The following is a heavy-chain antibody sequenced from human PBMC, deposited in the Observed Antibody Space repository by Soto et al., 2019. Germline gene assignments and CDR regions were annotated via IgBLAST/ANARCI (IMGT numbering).Heavy chain of an antibody. D-gene: IGHD3-3*01. V-gene: IGHV5-51*01. Sequence: HGDSLKISCKGSGYSFTSYWIGWVRQMPGKGLEWMGIIYPGDSDTRYSPSFQGQVTISADKSISTAYLQWSSLKASDTAMYYCERLAYDFWSLLDYWGQGPLVTVSS. CDR3: ERLAYDFWSLLDY. CDR2: IYPGDSDT. J-gene: IGHJ4*02. CDR1: GYSFTSYW.